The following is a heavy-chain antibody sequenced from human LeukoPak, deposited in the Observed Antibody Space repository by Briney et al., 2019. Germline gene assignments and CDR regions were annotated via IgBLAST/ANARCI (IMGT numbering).Heavy chain of an antibody. CDR2: IYYSGST. D-gene: IGHD3-3*01. CDR3: ARGSNYDFWSGYQSSLDY. J-gene: IGHJ4*02. V-gene: IGHV4-30-4*01. CDR1: GGSISSGDYY. Sequence: SETLSLTCTVSGGSISSGDYYWSWIRQPLGKGLEWIGYIYYSGSTYYNPSLKSRVTISVDTSKNQFSLKLSSVTAADTAVYYCARGSNYDFWSGYQSSLDYWGQGTLVTVSS.